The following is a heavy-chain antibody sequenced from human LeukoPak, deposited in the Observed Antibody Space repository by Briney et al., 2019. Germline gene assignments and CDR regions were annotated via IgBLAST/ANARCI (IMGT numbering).Heavy chain of an antibody. J-gene: IGHJ4*02. V-gene: IGHV4-34*01. CDR1: GGSFSGYY. D-gene: IGHD1-26*01. CDR2: INHSGST. Sequence: PETLSLTCAVYGGSFSGYYWSWIRQPPGKGLEWIGEINHSGSTNYNPSLKSRVTISVDTYKNQFSLKLSSVTAADTAVYYCARGGSPYSGRGYDYWGQGTLVTVSS. CDR3: ARGGSPYSGRGYDY.